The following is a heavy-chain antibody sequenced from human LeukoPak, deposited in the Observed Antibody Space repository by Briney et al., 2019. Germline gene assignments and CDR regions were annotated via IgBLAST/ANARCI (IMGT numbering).Heavy chain of an antibody. CDR2: ISWNSGSI. J-gene: IGHJ4*02. CDR3: ASFYSSGWEPLFDY. Sequence: GGTLRLSCAASGFTFDDYAMHWVRQAPGKGLEWVSGISWNSGSIGYADSVKGRFTISRDNAKNSLYLQMNSLRAEDTAVYYCASFYSSGWEPLFDYWGQGTLVTVSS. V-gene: IGHV3-9*01. CDR1: GFTFDDYA. D-gene: IGHD6-19*01.